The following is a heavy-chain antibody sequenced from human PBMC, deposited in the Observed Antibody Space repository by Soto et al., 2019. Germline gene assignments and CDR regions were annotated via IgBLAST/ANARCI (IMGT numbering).Heavy chain of an antibody. CDR2: ISGSGGST. Sequence: EVQLLESGGGLVQPGGSLRLSCAASGFTFTTYAMTWVRQAPGKGLEWVSAISGSGGSTYYADSVKGRFTISRDNSMNMLYLQMKSLRAEDTAVYYCAKIWDTTFGSSSHWGQVALGTVSA. CDR3: AKIWDTTFGSSSH. J-gene: IGHJ4*02. CDR1: GFTFTTYA. D-gene: IGHD6-6*01. V-gene: IGHV3-23*01.